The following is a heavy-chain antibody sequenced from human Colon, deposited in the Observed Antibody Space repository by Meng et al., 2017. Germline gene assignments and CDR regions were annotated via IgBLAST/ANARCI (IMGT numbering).Heavy chain of an antibody. CDR3: ASLGLYGGTIDY. D-gene: IGHD3-16*01. CDR1: GFTFNTYW. V-gene: IGHV3-74*01. CDR2: ISSDESIT. J-gene: IGHJ4*02. Sequence: GGSLRLSCAASGFTFNTYWMHWIRQVPGKGLVWVSRISSDESITSYADSVKGRFSISRDNAKNTLYLQMNSLTVEDTAVYYCASLGLYGGTIDYWGQGTLVTVSS.